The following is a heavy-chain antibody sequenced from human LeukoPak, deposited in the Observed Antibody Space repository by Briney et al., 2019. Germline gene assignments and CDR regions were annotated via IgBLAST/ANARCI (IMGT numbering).Heavy chain of an antibody. CDR1: GFTFRSYS. D-gene: IGHD1-14*01. CDR2: ITGGGTNT. J-gene: IGHJ1*01. CDR3: ARDRYFQY. Sequence: PGGSLRLSCAASGFTFRSYSMNWVRQAPGKGLEWVSSITGGGTNTYYPDSVKGRFTISRDNAKNSLYLQMNSLRVEDTAVYYCARDRYFQYWGQGTVVTVSS. V-gene: IGHV3-21*01.